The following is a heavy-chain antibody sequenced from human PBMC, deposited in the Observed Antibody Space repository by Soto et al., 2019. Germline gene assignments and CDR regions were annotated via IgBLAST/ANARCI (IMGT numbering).Heavy chain of an antibody. J-gene: IGHJ4*02. V-gene: IGHV3-21*01. CDR2: IGRTRTYI. CDR1: GFTFSTYT. Sequence: PGGSLRLSCAASGFTFSTYTMNWVRQAPGKGLEWVSSIGRTRTYIYYADSVKGRFTISRDDANNSLYLQMHSLRAEDTAVYYCVRVANDLNYFDYWGQGALVTVSS. CDR3: VRVANDLNYFDY.